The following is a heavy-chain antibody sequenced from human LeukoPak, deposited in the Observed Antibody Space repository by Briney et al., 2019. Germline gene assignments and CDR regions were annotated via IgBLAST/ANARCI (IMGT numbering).Heavy chain of an antibody. Sequence: ASVKVSCKASGYTFTSYYMHWVRQAPGQGLEWMGIINPSGGSTSYAQKFQGRVTITRDTSTGTVYMERSSLRSEDTAVYYCARARDTAMVGNALAFDYWGQGTLVTVSS. D-gene: IGHD5-18*01. J-gene: IGHJ4*02. CDR2: INPSGGST. CDR1: GYTFTSYY. CDR3: ARARDTAMVGNALAFDY. V-gene: IGHV1-46*01.